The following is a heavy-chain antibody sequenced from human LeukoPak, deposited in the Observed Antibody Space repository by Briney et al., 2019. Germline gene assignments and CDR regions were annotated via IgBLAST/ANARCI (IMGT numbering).Heavy chain of an antibody. V-gene: IGHV3-23*01. CDR1: GFTSNNYA. J-gene: IGHJ4*02. CDR3: GKTTAGYSSGRYPGWPVDY. D-gene: IGHD6-19*01. CDR2: IFGSGGSA. Sequence: PGGSLRLSCAASGFTSNNYAIYWGRQAPGARLEWVSEIFGSGGSAHYADSVKGRFTISRDNSKNTVYLQMDSLRVEDTAVYYCGKTTAGYSSGRYPGWPVDYWGQGTLVTVSS.